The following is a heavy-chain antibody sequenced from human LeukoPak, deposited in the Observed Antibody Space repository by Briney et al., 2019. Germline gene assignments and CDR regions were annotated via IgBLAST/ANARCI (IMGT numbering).Heavy chain of an antibody. J-gene: IGHJ3*02. D-gene: IGHD6-19*01. V-gene: IGHV1-18*01. CDR1: GYTFTSYG. Sequence: ASVKVSCKASGYTFTSYGISWVRQAPGQGLEWMGWITPHNGDTNYAQKLQGRVTMTTDTSTSTAYMELSSLRSEDTAVYYCAAMGPRNSSGWSTDAFDIWGQGTMVTVSS. CDR3: AAMGPRNSSGWSTDAFDI. CDR2: ITPHNGDT.